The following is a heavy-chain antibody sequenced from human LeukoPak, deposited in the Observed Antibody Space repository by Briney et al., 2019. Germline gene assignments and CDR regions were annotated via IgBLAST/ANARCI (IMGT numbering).Heavy chain of an antibody. V-gene: IGHV4-38-2*02. CDR1: GYSISSGYY. CDR2: IYHSGST. D-gene: IGHD3-22*01. J-gene: IGHJ4*02. CDR3: ARDRNYYDSSGYGD. Sequence: SETLSLTCTVSGYSISSGYYWGWIRQPPGKGLEWIGSIYHSGSTNYNPSLKSRVTISVDKSKNQFSLKLSSVTAADTAVYYCARDRNYYDSSGYGDWGQGTLVTVSS.